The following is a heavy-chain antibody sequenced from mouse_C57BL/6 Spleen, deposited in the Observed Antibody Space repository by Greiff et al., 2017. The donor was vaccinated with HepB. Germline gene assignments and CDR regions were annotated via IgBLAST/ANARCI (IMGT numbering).Heavy chain of an antibody. CDR1: GYTFTDYY. D-gene: IGHD2-10*02. CDR3: ARSGYGNYEGDY. J-gene: IGHJ2*01. Sequence: EVKLQQSGPELVKPGASVKISCKASGYTFTDYYMNWVKQSHGKSLEWIGDINPNNGGTSYNQKFKGKATLTVDKSSSTAYMELRSLTSEDSAVYYCARSGYGNYEGDYWGQGTTLTVSS. CDR2: INPNNGGT. V-gene: IGHV1-26*01.